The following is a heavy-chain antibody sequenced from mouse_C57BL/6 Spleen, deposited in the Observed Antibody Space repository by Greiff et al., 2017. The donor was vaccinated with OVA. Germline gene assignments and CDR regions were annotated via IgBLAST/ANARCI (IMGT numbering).Heavy chain of an antibody. J-gene: IGHJ2*01. CDR1: GFNIKDYY. Sequence: EVQLQQSGAELVKPGASVKLSCTASGFNIKDYYMHWVKQRTEQGLEWIGRIDPEDGETKYAPKFQDKATITADTSSNTAYLQLSSLTSEDTAVYYCARYGYFDYWGQGTTLTVSS. CDR3: ARYGYFDY. CDR2: IDPEDGET. V-gene: IGHV14-2*01. D-gene: IGHD1-1*02.